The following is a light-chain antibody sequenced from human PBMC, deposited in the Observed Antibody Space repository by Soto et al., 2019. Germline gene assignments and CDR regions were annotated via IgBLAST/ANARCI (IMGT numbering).Light chain of an antibody. V-gene: IGKV3-15*01. CDR2: GAS. CDR1: QSLANSF. CDR3: QQYNNWPIT. J-gene: IGKJ5*01. Sequence: EFVLTQSPGTLSLSPGERATLSCRASQSLANSFIAWYQQKPGQAPRLLIYGASTRATAIPARFSGSGSATEFTLTISSLQSEDFAVYYCQQYNNWPITFGQGTRLEIK.